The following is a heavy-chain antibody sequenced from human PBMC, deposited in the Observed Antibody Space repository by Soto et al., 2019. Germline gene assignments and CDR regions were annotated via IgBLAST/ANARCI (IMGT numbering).Heavy chain of an antibody. J-gene: IGHJ6*02. D-gene: IGHD1-26*01. V-gene: IGHV5-51*01. CDR2: IHSGDSNA. CDR3: ARLGWELRNYYYYGMDV. Sequence: GESLKISCKGSGYSFSTSSIGWVRQMPGKSLEWIGNIHSGDSNARYSPSFQGQLTISVDKSMSTTYLQWSSLNASDTAMYYCARLGWELRNYYYYGMDVWGQGTTVTAP. CDR1: GYSFSTSS.